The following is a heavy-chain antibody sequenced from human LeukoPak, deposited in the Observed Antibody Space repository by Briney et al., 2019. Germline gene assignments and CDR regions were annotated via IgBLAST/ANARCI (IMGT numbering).Heavy chain of an antibody. V-gene: IGHV4-30-2*01. D-gene: IGHD5-24*01. CDR3: ARVNYLDRRFDY. J-gene: IGHJ4*02. Sequence: PSQTLSLTCTVSGGSISSGGYYWSWIRQPPGKGLEWIGYIYHSGSTYYNPSLKSRVTISVDRSKNQFSLKLSSVTAADTAVYYCARVNYLDRRFDYWGQGTRVTVSS. CDR2: IYHSGST. CDR1: GGSISSGGYY.